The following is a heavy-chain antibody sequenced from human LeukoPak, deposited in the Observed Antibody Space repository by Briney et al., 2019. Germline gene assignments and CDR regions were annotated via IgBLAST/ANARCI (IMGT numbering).Heavy chain of an antibody. CDR1: GFTFSSYA. J-gene: IGHJ4*02. V-gene: IGHV3-23*01. Sequence: GGSLRLAWAASGFTFSSYAMNWVRQAPGKGLEWVSVISSSGGTTYYSDSVTGRFIISTDTSKSTLYLQMNSLRAEDTAVYYCAKAGIAVPATPEYCGQGTQVTVSS. D-gene: IGHD6-19*01. CDR2: ISSSGGTT. CDR3: AKAGIAVPATPEY.